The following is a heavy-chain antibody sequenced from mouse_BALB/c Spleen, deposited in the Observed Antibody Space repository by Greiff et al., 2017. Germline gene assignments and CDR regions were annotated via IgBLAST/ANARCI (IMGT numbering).Heavy chain of an antibody. CDR1: GYTFSSYW. CDR3: ARYTTVDYFDY. V-gene: IGHV1-9*01. CDR2: ILPGSGST. D-gene: IGHD1-1*01. Sequence: QVQLQQSGAELMKPGASVKISCKATGYTFSSYWIEWVKQRPGHGLEWIGEILPGSGSTNYNEKFKGKATFTADTSSNTAYMQLSSLTSEDSAVYYCARYTTVDYFDYWGQGTTLTVSS. J-gene: IGHJ2*01.